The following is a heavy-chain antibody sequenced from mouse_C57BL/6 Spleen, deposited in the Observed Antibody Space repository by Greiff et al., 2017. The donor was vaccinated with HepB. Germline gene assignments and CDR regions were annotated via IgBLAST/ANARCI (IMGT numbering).Heavy chain of an antibody. J-gene: IGHJ4*01. CDR2: ISSGSSTI. Sequence: EVQLVESGGGLVKPGGSLKLSCAASGFTFSDYGMHWVRQAPEKGLEWVAYISSGSSTIYYADTVKGRFTISRDNAKNTLFLQMTSLRSEDTAMYYCARAYYGSSSYAMDYWGQGTSVTVSP. D-gene: IGHD1-1*01. V-gene: IGHV5-17*01. CDR3: ARAYYGSSSYAMDY. CDR1: GFTFSDYG.